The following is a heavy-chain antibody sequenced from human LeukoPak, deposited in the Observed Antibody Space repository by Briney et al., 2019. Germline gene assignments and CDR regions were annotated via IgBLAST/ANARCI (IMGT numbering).Heavy chain of an antibody. CDR3: ARGYYGRGAFDI. CDR2: INPNSGGT. D-gene: IGHD3-3*01. J-gene: IGHJ3*02. Sequence: ASVKVSCKASGYTFTGYYMHWVRQAPGQGLEWMGWINPNSGGTNYAQKFQGRVTMTRDTSIGTAYMELSRLRSDDTAVYYCARGYYGRGAFDIWGQGTMVTVSS. CDR1: GYTFTGYY. V-gene: IGHV1-2*02.